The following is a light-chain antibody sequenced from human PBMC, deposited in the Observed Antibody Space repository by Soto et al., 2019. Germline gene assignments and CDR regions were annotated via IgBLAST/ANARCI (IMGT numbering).Light chain of an antibody. Sequence: DIQLTQSPSTLSASVGDRVTITCRASQVITGWLAWYQQKPGKAPQLLIWGVSNLESGVPSRFSGSGSGTEFTLTISSLQPDDFATYYCQQSYSTPITFGQGTRLEIK. CDR3: QQSYSTPIT. V-gene: IGKV1-5*01. CDR1: QVITGW. J-gene: IGKJ5*01. CDR2: GVS.